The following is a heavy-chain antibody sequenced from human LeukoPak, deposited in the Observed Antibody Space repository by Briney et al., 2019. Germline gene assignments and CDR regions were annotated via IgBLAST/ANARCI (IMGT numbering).Heavy chain of an antibody. J-gene: IGHJ5*02. CDR3: AREVPSSWYTGLWFDP. CDR1: GFTVSSNY. D-gene: IGHD6-13*01. Sequence: PGGSLRLSCAASGFTVSSNYMSWVRQAPGKGLEWVSVIYSGGSTYYADSVKGRFTISRDNSKNTLYLQMNSLRAEDTAVYYCAREVPSSWYTGLWFDPWGQGTLVTVSS. V-gene: IGHV3-66*01. CDR2: IYSGGST.